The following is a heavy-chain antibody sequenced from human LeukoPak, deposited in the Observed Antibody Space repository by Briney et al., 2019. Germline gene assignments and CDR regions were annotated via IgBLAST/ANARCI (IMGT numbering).Heavy chain of an antibody. Sequence: GGSLRLSCAASGFTFSDHYMNWIRQTPGEGLEWVSYISNRGNSTYYADSVKGRFTISRDNATNSLYLEMKSLRAEDTAVYYCARNKRRFDQWGQGTVVTVSS. D-gene: IGHD1/OR15-1a*01. J-gene: IGHJ4*02. CDR1: GFTFSDHY. CDR2: ISNRGNST. V-gene: IGHV3-11*01. CDR3: ARNKRRFDQ.